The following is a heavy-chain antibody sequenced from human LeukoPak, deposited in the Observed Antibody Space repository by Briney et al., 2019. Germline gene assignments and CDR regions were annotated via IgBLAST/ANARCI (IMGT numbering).Heavy chain of an antibody. CDR1: GITFSSYA. D-gene: IGHD4-17*01. V-gene: IGHV3-30*04. J-gene: IGHJ4*02. Sequence: GGSLRLSCAASGITFSSYAMHWVRQAPGKGLEWVAVISYDGRNKYYADSVKGRFTISRDNSKNTLYLQMNSLRAEDTAVYYCARGSPTEWGQGTLVTVSS. CDR2: ISYDGRNK. CDR3: ARGSPTE.